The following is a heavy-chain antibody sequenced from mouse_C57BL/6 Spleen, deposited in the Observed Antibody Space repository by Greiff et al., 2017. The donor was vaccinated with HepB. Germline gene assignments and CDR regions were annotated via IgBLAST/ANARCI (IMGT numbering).Heavy chain of an antibody. CDR2: IDPETGGT. CDR1: GYTFTDYE. CDR3: TRRVTDYFDY. J-gene: IGHJ2*01. D-gene: IGHD2-2*01. V-gene: IGHV1-15*01. Sequence: VQLQQSGAELVRPGASVTLSCKASGYTFTDYEMHWVKQTPVHGLEWIGAIDPETGGTAYNQKFKGKAILTADKSSSTAYMELRSRTSEDSAVYYCTRRVTDYFDYWGQGTTLTVSS.